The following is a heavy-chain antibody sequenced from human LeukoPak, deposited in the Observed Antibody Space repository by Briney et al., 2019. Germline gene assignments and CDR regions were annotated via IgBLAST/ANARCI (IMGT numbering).Heavy chain of an antibody. CDR3: AKNIAVAGTGPGAFDI. J-gene: IGHJ3*02. Sequence: PGRSLRLSCAASGFTFSSYAMHWVRQAPGKGLEWVAVISYDGSNKYYADSVKGRFTFSRDNSKNTLYLQMNSLRAEDTAVYYCAKNIAVAGTGPGAFDIWGQGTMVTVSS. D-gene: IGHD6-19*01. V-gene: IGHV3-30-3*01. CDR1: GFTFSSYA. CDR2: ISYDGSNK.